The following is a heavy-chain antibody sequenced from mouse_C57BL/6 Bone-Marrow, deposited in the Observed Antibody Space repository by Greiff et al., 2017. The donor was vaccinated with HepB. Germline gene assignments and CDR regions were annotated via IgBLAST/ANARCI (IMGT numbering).Heavy chain of an antibody. D-gene: IGHD2-2*01. CDR3: ASPYGYDAAY. V-gene: IGHV5-4*01. J-gene: IGHJ3*01. CDR2: ISDGGSYT. CDR1: GFTFSSYA. Sequence: DVHLVESGGGLVKPGGSLKLSCAASGFTFSSYAMSWVRQTPEKRLEWVATISDGGSYTYYPDNVKGRSTISRDNAKNNLYLQMSHLKSEDTAMYYCASPYGYDAAYWGQGTLVTVSA.